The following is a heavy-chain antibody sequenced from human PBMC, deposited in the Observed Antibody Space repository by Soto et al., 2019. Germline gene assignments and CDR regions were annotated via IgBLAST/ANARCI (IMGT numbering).Heavy chain of an antibody. CDR1: GFTFNSYG. J-gene: IGHJ4*02. V-gene: IGHV3-23*01. CDR3: ATSVYHISSGY. D-gene: IGHD6-6*01. Sequence: EVQMLESGGGLVQPGGSLRLSCAASGFTFNSYGMSWVRQAPGKGLEWVSAVTGSGSSTYYADSVKGRFTISRDNSKNTLYLQMNSLRVEDTAVYCCATSVYHISSGYWGQGTLVTVSS. CDR2: VTGSGSST.